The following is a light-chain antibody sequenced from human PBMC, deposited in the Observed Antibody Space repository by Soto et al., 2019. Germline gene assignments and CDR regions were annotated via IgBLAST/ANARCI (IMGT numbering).Light chain of an antibody. J-gene: IGKJ3*01. CDR2: AAS. CDR1: QSISSY. CDR3: QPSYSTLA. V-gene: IGKV1-39*01. Sequence: DIQMTQSPSSLSASVGDRVTITCRASQSISSYLNWYQQKPGKAPNFLIYAASNLQSGVPSRFSGSGSGTEVTLTISSLQPEDFATYYCQPSYSTLAFGPGTKVDIK.